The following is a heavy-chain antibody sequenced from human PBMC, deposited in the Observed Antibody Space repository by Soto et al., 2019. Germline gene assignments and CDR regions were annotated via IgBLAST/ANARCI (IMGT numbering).Heavy chain of an antibody. CDR2: TRNKANSYTT. Sequence: EVQLVESGGGLVQPGGSLRLSCAASGFTFSDHHMDWVRQAPGKGLEWVGRTRNKANSYTTEYAASVKGRFTISRDDSKNSLYLQMNSLKTEDTAVYYCSRDLGSWGQGPLVTVSS. CDR1: GFTFSDHH. V-gene: IGHV3-72*01. J-gene: IGHJ5*02. CDR3: SRDLGS.